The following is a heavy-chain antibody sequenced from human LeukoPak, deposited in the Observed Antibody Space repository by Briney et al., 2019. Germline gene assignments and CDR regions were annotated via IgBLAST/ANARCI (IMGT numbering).Heavy chain of an antibody. CDR1: VYTCTSYG. D-gene: IGHD3-22*01. J-gene: IGHJ5*02. V-gene: IGHV1-18*01. Sequence: ASVKVSCKASVYTCTSYGISWGRQAPGQGLEWMGWMNANNGNTNYAQKFQGRVTMTTDTSTSTGYVELRRLRYDDTAVYCCARGGISGYSLNFFDPWGQGTLVSV. CDR2: MNANNGNT. CDR3: ARGGISGYSLNFFDP.